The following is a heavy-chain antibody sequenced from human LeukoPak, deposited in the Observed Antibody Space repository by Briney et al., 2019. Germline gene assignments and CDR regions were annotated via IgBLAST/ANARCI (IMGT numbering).Heavy chain of an antibody. CDR2: IYYSGST. Sequence: SETLSLTCTVSGGSISSYYWSWIRQPPGKGLEWIGYIYYSGSTNYNPSLKSRVTISVDTSKNQFSLKLGSVTAADTAVYYCARVAISTPVEDIWGQGTMVTVSS. V-gene: IGHV4-59*01. CDR3: ARVAISTPVEDI. J-gene: IGHJ3*02. CDR1: GGSISSYY. D-gene: IGHD5/OR15-5a*01.